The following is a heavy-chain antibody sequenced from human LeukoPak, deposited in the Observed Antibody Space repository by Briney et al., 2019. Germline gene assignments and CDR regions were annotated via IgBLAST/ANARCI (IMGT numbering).Heavy chain of an antibody. D-gene: IGHD3-22*01. CDR1: GFTFSSYG. J-gene: IGHJ4*02. CDR3: AKGDYYDSSGPWPFY. Sequence: GGSLRLSCAASGFTFSSYGMHWVRQAPGKGLEWVAFIRYDGSNKYYADSVKGRFTISRDNSKNTLYLQVNSLRAEDTAVYYCAKGDYYDSSGPWPFYWGQGTLVTVSS. V-gene: IGHV3-30*02. CDR2: IRYDGSNK.